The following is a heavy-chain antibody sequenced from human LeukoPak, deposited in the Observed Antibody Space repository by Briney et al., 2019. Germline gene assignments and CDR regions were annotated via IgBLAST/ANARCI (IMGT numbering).Heavy chain of an antibody. D-gene: IGHD6-13*01. Sequence: ASVKVSCKASGYTFTSYDINWVRQATGQGLEWMGWMNPNSGNTGYAQKFQGRVTMTRNTSISTAYMELSSLRSEDTAVYYCARSFCGVQRVYCDSIDYWGQGTLVTVSS. CDR2: MNPNSGNT. J-gene: IGHJ4*02. CDR1: GYTFTSYD. CDR3: ARSFCGVQRVYCDSIDY. V-gene: IGHV1-8*01.